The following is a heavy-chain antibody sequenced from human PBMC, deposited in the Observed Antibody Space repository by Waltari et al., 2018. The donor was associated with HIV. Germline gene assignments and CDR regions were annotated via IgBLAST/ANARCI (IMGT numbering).Heavy chain of an antibody. J-gene: IGHJ3*02. CDR3: ARAPMTTVTSRGFDI. V-gene: IGHV1-18*01. CDR1: GYSFTRYG. D-gene: IGHD4-17*01. CDR2: ISVYNNNT. Sequence: QVQLVLSGAEVKKPGASLTVSCKASGYSFTRYGIGWVGQAPGQGLEWIGWISVYNNNTKYAQKIQDRLNMTTDSPTSTAYMELRSLRSDDTAVYYCARAPMTTVTSRGFDIWGQGTMVIVSS.